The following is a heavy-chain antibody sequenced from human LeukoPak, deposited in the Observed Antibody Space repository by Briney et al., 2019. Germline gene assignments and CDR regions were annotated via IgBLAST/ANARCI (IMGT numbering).Heavy chain of an antibody. D-gene: IGHD3-22*01. Sequence: GGSLRLSCAASGFTFSSYAMSWVRQAPGKGLEWVSAISGSGGSTYYADSVKGRFTISRDNSKNTLYLQMNSLRAEDTAVYYCAKFADSSGYYRYYSDYWGQGTLVTVSS. V-gene: IGHV3-23*01. CDR2: ISGSGGST. CDR3: AKFADSSGYYRYYSDY. J-gene: IGHJ4*02. CDR1: GFTFSSYA.